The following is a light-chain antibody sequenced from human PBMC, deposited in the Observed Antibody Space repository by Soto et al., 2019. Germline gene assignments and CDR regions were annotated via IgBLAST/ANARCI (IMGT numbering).Light chain of an antibody. CDR1: SSDVGSYNL. J-gene: IGLJ1*01. Sequence: QSVLTQPASVSASPGQSITIPRTGTSSDVGSYNLVSWFQQHPGKVPKLLIYEGTKRPSGLSDRFSGSKSGNTASLTISGLQAEDEADYYCYSYAGENLYVFGTGTKLTVL. V-gene: IGLV2-23*01. CDR3: YSYAGENLYV. CDR2: EGT.